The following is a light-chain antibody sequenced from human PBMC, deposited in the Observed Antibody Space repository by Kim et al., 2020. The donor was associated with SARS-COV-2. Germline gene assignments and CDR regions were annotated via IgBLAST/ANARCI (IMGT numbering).Light chain of an antibody. CDR1: KLGDKF. Sequence: VSPGQTASITCSGDKLGDKFACWYQQKPGQSPVLVIYQDTKRPSGIPERFSGSNSRSTATLTISGTQAMDEADYYCQAWDSSTAVFGGGTQLTVL. CDR2: QDT. J-gene: IGLJ3*02. V-gene: IGLV3-1*01. CDR3: QAWDSSTAV.